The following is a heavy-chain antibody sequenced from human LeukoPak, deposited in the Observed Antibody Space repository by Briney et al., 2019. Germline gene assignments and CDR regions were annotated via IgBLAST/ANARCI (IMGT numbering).Heavy chain of an antibody. CDR2: IDWDDDK. CDR3: ALPYYYDSSGHRGAFDI. CDR1: GFSLSTSGMR. J-gene: IGHJ3*02. Sequence: ESGPTLVNPTQTLTLTCTFSGFSLSTSGMRVSWIRQPPGKALEWLARIDWDDDKFYSTPLKTRLTISKDTSKNQVVLTMTNMDPVDTATYYCALPYYYDSSGHRGAFDIWGQGTMVTVSS. D-gene: IGHD3-22*01. V-gene: IGHV2-70*04.